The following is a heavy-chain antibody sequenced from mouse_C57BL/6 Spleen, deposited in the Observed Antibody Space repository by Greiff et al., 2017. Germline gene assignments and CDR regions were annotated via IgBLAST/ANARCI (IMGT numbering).Heavy chain of an antibody. CDR2: INPNNGGT. CDR3: ARESSSYLAYAMDY. D-gene: IGHD5-1*01. V-gene: IGHV1-26*01. J-gene: IGHJ4*01. Sequence: EVQLQQSGPELVKPGASVKISCKASGYTFTDYYMNWVKQSHGKSLEWIGDINPNNGGTSYNQKFKGKATLTVDKSSSTAYMELRSLTSEDSAVYYCARESSSYLAYAMDYWGQGTSVTVSS. CDR1: GYTFTDYY.